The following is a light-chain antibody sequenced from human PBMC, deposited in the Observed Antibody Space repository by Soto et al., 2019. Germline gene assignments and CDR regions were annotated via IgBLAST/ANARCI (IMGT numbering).Light chain of an antibody. CDR1: QSINNW. CDR2: KAS. Sequence: DIQLTQSPSTLSASLGDRVTFTCRASQSINNWLAWYQQKPGKAPKVLIYKASALETGVPSRFSGSGSGTEFTLTISSLQPDDFATYYCQHSGAFGQGTKVEIK. J-gene: IGKJ1*01. V-gene: IGKV1-5*03. CDR3: QHSGA.